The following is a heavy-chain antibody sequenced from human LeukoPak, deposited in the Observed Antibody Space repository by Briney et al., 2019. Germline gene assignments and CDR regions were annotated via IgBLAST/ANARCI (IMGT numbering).Heavy chain of an antibody. D-gene: IGHD3-9*01. J-gene: IGHJ4*02. CDR1: GGSISSSSYY. CDR2: IYYSGST. Sequence: SETLSLTCTVSGGSISSSSYYWGWIRQPPGKGLEWLGRIYYSGSTYYTPSLKSQVTISVDTSKSQFSLKLSSVTAADTAVYYCAIRASVLRYFDWFGPWFDYWGQGTLVTVSS. CDR3: AIRASVLRYFDWFGPWFDY. V-gene: IGHV4-39*01.